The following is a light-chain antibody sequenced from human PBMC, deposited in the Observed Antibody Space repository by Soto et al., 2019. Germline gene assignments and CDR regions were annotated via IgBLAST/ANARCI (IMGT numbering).Light chain of an antibody. CDR1: QSVGNN. CDR3: QQYNNWTEYT. CDR2: GAS. Sequence: VVMTQSPGTLSVSPGEGVTLSCRASQSVGNNLAWYQQKPGQAPRLLIFGASTRVTGIPARFSGSGSGTEFTRTITSLQSEDFAVYYCQQYNNWTEYTFGQGTKLEIK. V-gene: IGKV3-15*01. J-gene: IGKJ2*01.